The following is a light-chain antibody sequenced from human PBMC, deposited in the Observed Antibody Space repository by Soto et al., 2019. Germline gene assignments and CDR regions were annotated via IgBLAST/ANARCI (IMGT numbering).Light chain of an antibody. J-gene: IGKJ1*01. CDR3: QQYNRG. Sequence: DIQMTQSPPTLSATVGDRVTITCRASQSISTWLAWYQQKAGKAPRLLIYKASTLENGVPSRFSGSGSGTEFSLTISSLQPDDFATYCCQQYNRGFGQGTKVEVK. CDR2: KAS. V-gene: IGKV1-5*03. CDR1: QSISTW.